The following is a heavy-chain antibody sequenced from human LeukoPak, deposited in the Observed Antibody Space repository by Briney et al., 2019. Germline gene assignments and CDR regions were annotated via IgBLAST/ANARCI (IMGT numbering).Heavy chain of an antibody. V-gene: IGHV4-30-4*08. CDR3: ARESGYYSPYDF. Sequence: MASQTLSLTCTVSGGSISIGDYYWSWIRQPPGKGLEWIGYIYYSGSTYYNPSLKSRVTISLDRSKNQFSLKLSSVTAADTVVYYCARESGYYSPYDFWGQGTLVTVSS. D-gene: IGHD3-22*01. CDR2: IYYSGST. CDR1: GGSISIGDYY. J-gene: IGHJ4*02.